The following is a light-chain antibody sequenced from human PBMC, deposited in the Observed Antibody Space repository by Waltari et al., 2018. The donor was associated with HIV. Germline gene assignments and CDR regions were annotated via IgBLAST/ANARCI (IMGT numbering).Light chain of an antibody. V-gene: IGLV1-51*02. CDR1: SSNVGHNY. CDR2: KRN. Sequence: QSVLTQPPSVSAAPGQKVTISCSGSSSNVGHNYVSWYQQLPGTAPKLLMAKRNERPSGIPDGCSGSKAGTSAALGITGRQTGDEADYYCGTWDSSLSAVVFGGGTKLTVL. J-gene: IGLJ2*01. CDR3: GTWDSSLSAVV.